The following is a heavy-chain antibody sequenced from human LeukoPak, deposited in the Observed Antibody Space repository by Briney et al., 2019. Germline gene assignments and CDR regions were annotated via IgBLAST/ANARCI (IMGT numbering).Heavy chain of an antibody. CDR3: AREKASTTGTTDYDY. J-gene: IGHJ4*02. CDR2: ISSSGTTI. CDR1: EFTFSSYE. V-gene: IGHV3-48*03. Sequence: GGSLRLSCAASEFTFSSYEMNWVRQAPGKGLEWVSYISSSGTTIFYADSVKGRFTISRDNAKNSLFLQMSSLRAGDTAVYYCAREKASTTGTTDYDYWGQGTLVTVSS. D-gene: IGHD1-1*01.